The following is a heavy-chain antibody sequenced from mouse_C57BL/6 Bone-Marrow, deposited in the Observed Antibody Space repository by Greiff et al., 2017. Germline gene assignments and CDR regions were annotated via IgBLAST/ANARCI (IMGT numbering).Heavy chain of an antibody. V-gene: IGHV5-6*01. D-gene: IGHD1-1*01. CDR1: GFTFSSYG. J-gene: IGHJ3*01. CDR2: ISSGGSYT. CDR3: ASSSWAWFAY. Sequence: EVQRVESGGDLVKPGGSLKLSCAASGFTFSSYGMSWVRQTPDKRLEWVATISSGGSYTYYPDSVKGRFTISRDNAKNTLYLHMSSLKSEDTAMYYCASSSWAWFAYWGQGTLVTVSA.